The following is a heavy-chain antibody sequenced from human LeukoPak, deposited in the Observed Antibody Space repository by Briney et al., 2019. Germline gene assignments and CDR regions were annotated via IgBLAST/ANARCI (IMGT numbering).Heavy chain of an antibody. D-gene: IGHD2-2*01. CDR2: ISWNSGSI. J-gene: IGHJ4*02. CDR1: GFTFDDYA. CDR3: AKSGCSSTSCYLNY. V-gene: IGHV3-9*03. Sequence: GRSLRLSCAASGFTFDDYAMHWVRQAPGKGLEWVSGISWNSGSIGYADSVKDRFTISRDNAKNSLYLQMNSLRPEDMALYYCAKSGCSSTSCYLNYWGQGILVTVSS.